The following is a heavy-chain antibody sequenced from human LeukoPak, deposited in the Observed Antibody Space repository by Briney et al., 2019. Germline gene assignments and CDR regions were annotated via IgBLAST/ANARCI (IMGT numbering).Heavy chain of an antibody. CDR3: ARFSGYDGLWFDP. D-gene: IGHD5-12*01. J-gene: IGHJ5*02. Sequence: SETLSLTCTVSGGPISSYYWSWIRQPPGKGLEWIGYIYYSGSTKYNPSLKSRVTISVDTSKNQFSLKLSSVTAADTAVYYCARFSGYDGLWFDPWGQGTLVTVSS. CDR2: IYYSGST. V-gene: IGHV4-59*01. CDR1: GGPISSYY.